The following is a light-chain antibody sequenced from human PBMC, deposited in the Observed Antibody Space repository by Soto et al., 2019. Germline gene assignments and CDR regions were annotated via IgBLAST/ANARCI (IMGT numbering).Light chain of an antibody. Sequence: EIVMMQSPATLSVSPGERATLSCRASQTVRSDFAWYQQKPGQAPRLLIYGASTRATGIPARFSGSGSGTEFTLTISSLQSEDFAVYYCQQYNNWPLTFGGGTKVDIK. CDR3: QQYNNWPLT. J-gene: IGKJ4*01. CDR1: QTVRSD. V-gene: IGKV3-15*01. CDR2: GAS.